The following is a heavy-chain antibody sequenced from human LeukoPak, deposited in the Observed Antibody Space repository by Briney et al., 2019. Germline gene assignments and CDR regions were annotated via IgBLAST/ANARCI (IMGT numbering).Heavy chain of an antibody. CDR2: ISGNNANT. CDR3: AREDNYYGSGSYFDY. J-gene: IGHJ4*02. Sequence: GASVKVSCKASGYTFTSYGISWVRQAPGQGLEWMAWISGNNANTKYAQKVQGRVTVTTDTSTSTAYMELGSLTSDDTAVYYCAREDNYYGSGSYFDYWGQGTLVTVSS. CDR1: GYTFTSYG. V-gene: IGHV1-18*01. D-gene: IGHD3-10*01.